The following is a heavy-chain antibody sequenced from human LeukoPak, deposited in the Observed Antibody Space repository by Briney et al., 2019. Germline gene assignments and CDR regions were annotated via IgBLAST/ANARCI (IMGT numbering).Heavy chain of an antibody. CDR1: GFTFSGSS. CDR3: ARTRDGFSYYYGMDV. D-gene: IGHD5-24*01. CDR2: ISSGSSYI. J-gene: IGHJ6*02. Sequence: PGGSLRLSCAASGFTFSGSSMNWVRQAPGKGLECVSSISSGSSYIYYSDSVKGRFTISRDNAKNSLYLQMNSLRAEDTAVYYCARTRDGFSYYYGMDVWDQGTTVTVSS. V-gene: IGHV3-21*01.